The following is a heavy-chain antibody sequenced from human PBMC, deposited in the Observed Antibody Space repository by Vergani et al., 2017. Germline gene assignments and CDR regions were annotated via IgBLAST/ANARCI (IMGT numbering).Heavy chain of an antibody. CDR3: ARLSSSSSWPSHFDY. D-gene: IGHD6-13*01. CDR2: ISYDGSNK. CDR1: GFTFSSYA. J-gene: IGHJ4*02. Sequence: QVQLVESGGGVVQPGRSLRLSCAASGFTFSSYAMHWVRQAPGKGLEWVAVISYDGSNKYYADSVKGRFTISRDNSKNSLYLQMNSLRAEDTAVYYCARLSSSSSWPSHFDYWGQGTLVTVSS. V-gene: IGHV3-30-3*01.